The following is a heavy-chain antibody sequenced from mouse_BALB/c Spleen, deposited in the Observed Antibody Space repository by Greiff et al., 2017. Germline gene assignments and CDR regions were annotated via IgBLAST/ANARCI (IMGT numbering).Heavy chain of an antibody. Sequence: EVQRVESGGGLVQPGGSRKLSCAASGFTFSSFGMHWVRQAPEKGLEWVAYISSGSSTIYYADTVKGRFTISRDNPKNTLFLQMTSLRSEDTAMYYCAANWDYYAMDYWGQGTSVTVSS. V-gene: IGHV5-17*02. D-gene: IGHD4-1*01. CDR2: ISSGSSTI. J-gene: IGHJ4*01. CDR3: AANWDYYAMDY. CDR1: GFTFSSFG.